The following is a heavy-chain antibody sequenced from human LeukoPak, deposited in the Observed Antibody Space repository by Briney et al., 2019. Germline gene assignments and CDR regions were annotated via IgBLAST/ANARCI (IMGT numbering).Heavy chain of an antibody. CDR1: GFTFNTYS. D-gene: IGHD3-10*02. V-gene: IGHV3-21*01. J-gene: IGHJ6*04. Sequence: PGGSLRLSCAASGFTFNTYSMNWVRQAPGKGLEWVSSITTRDIYYADSVRGRFTISRDDTSNSLYLQMNSLRAEDTAVYYCAELGITMIGGVWGKGTTVTISS. CDR3: AELGITMIGGV. CDR2: ITTRDI.